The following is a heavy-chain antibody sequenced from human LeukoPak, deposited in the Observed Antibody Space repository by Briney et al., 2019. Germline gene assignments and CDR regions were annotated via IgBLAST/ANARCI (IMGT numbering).Heavy chain of an antibody. CDR3: AKDLFGRRGVMGGDY. Sequence: GGSLRLSCAASGFTFSSYAMSWVRQAPGKGLEWVSAISGSGGSTYYADSVKGRFTISRDNSKNTLYLQMNSLRAEDTAVYYCAKDLFGRRGVMGGDYWGQGTLVTVSS. CDR2: ISGSGGST. J-gene: IGHJ4*02. CDR1: GFTFSSYA. V-gene: IGHV3-23*01. D-gene: IGHD3-10*01.